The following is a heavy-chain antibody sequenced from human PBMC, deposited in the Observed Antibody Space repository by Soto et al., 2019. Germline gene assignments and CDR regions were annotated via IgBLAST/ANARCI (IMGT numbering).Heavy chain of an antibody. CDR2: IYWYDDK. J-gene: IGHJ4*02. CDR1: GFSLSTSGVG. V-gene: IGHV2-5*01. D-gene: IGHD5-18*01. Sequence: QITLKESGPTLVKPTQTLTLTCTFSGFSLSTSGVGVGWIRQPPGKALEWLALIYWYDDKRYSPSLKSRLTITKDTSKNQVVLTMTNMDPVDTATYYCAHSRATGIYSSGWDFDYWGQGTLVTVSS. CDR3: AHSRATGIYSSGWDFDY.